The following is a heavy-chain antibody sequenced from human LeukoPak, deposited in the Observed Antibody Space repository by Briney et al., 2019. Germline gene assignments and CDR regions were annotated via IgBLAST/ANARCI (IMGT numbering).Heavy chain of an antibody. V-gene: IGHV3-33*01. J-gene: IGHJ4*02. CDR1: GFTFGSYG. CDR2: IRYEGSEQ. D-gene: IGHD6-19*01. CDR3: VRITGWSNFDY. Sequence: GRSLRLSCAASGFTFGSYGMNWVRQAPGKGLEWVAVIRYEGSEQYYADSVKGRFTISRDNSRNTVSLQMNSLRAEDTAVYYCVRITGWSNFDYWGQGTLVTVSS.